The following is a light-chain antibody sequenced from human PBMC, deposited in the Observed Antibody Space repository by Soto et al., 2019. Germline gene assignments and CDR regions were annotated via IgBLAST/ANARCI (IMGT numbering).Light chain of an antibody. V-gene: IGLV2-14*03. Sequence: QSVLTQPASVSGSPGQSITISCTGSSSDIGDYSYFSWYQQHPGKAPKLMIYDVTHRPSGVSNRFSGSKSGNTASLTISGLQAEDEADYYCSSYISRVAVFGGGTQLTVL. CDR3: SSYISRVAV. CDR2: DVT. J-gene: IGLJ2*01. CDR1: SSDIGDYSY.